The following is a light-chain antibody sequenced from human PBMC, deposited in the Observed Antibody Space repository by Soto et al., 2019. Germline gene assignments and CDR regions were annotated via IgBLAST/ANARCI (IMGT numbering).Light chain of an antibody. CDR2: GAS. CDR1: QSINRD. V-gene: IGKV3D-15*01. J-gene: IGKJ5*01. Sequence: EIVMTQSPATLSVSPGESATLTCRASQSINRDLAWYVQKPGQAPRRVVYGASTWATGVPPRFTGSGSGTEFTLTISCLQSDDFAVYYCQQYKSWPITFGHGTRLENK. CDR3: QQYKSWPIT.